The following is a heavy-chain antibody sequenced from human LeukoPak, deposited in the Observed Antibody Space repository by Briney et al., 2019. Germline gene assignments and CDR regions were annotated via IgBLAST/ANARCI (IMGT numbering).Heavy chain of an antibody. D-gene: IGHD1-1*01. CDR3: ARTKSPTGTPFDY. CDR1: GGSISSYY. V-gene: IGHV4-4*07. CDR2: IYTSENT. J-gene: IGHJ4*02. Sequence: SETLSLTCTVSGGSISSYYWSWIRQPAGKGLEWIGHIYTSENTNYNPSLKSRVTMSADTSKNYFSLRLSSVTAADTAVYYCARTKSPTGTPFDYWGQGTLVTVSS.